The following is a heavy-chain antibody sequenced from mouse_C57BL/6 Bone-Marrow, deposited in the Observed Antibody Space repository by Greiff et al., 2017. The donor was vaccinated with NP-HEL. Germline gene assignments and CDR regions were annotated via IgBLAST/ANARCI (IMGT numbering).Heavy chain of an antibody. CDR3: ASYYYGSIYWYFDV. V-gene: IGHV1-50*01. D-gene: IGHD1-1*01. J-gene: IGHJ1*03. Sequence: VQLQQPGAELVKPGASVKLSCKASGYTFTSYWMQWVKQRPGQGLEWIGEIDPSDSYTNYNQKFKGKATLTVDTSSSTAYMQLSSLTSEDSAVYYCASYYYGSIYWYFDVWGTGTTVTVSS. CDR2: IDPSDSYT. CDR1: GYTFTSYW.